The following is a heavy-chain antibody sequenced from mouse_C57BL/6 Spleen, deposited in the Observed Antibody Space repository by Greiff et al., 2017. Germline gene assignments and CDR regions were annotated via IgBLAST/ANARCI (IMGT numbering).Heavy chain of an antibody. J-gene: IGHJ4*01. CDR2: IDPSDSYT. CDR1: GYTFTSYW. V-gene: IGHV1-50*01. CDR3: ARRGGENYYDYDVRAMDY. Sequence: QVQLQQSGAELVKPGASVKLSCKASGYTFTSYWMQWVKQRPGQGLEWIGEIDPSDSYTNYNQKFKGKATLTVDTSSSTAYMQLSSLTSEDSAVYYCARRGGENYYDYDVRAMDYWGQGTSVTVSS. D-gene: IGHD2-4*01.